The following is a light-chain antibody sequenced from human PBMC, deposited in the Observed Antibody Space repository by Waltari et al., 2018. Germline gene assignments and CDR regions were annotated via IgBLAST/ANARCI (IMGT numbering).Light chain of an antibody. CDR3: QQYDSYPYT. Sequence: DIQMPQSPSTLSASAGDRVTITCRASQSISTWLAWYQQKPGKAPRLLIYKASDLENGVPSRFSGSGSGTEFTLSISSLQPDDFATYVCQQYDSYPYTLGQGTKLEI. V-gene: IGKV1-5*03. CDR2: KAS. J-gene: IGKJ2*01. CDR1: QSISTW.